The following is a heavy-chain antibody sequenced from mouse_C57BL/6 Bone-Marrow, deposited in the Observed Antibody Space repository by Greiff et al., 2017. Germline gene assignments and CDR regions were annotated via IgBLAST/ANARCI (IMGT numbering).Heavy chain of an antibody. D-gene: IGHD1-1*01. CDR3: ARSYYYGSSLGY. CDR2: INPNYGTT. J-gene: IGHJ2*01. Sequence: EVQLQQSGPELVKPGASVKISCKASGYSFTDSNMNWVKQSNGKSLEWIGVINPNYGTTSYNQKFKGKATLTVDQSSSTAYMQLHRLTSEVSAVYYWARSYYYGSSLGYWGQGTTLTVSS. V-gene: IGHV1-39*01. CDR1: GYSFTDSN.